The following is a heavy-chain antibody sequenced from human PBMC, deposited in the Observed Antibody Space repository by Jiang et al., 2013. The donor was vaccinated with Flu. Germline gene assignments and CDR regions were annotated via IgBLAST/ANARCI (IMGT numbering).Heavy chain of an antibody. CDR3: TRRPYCDYDECNTADWIGP. J-gene: IGHJ5*02. D-gene: IGHD3-16*01. CDR1: RHSFSNYW. Sequence: GAEVKKPGESLRISCKDSRHSFSNYWIGWVRQLPGKGLEWMGIINPADSDTQYSPSFQGQVAISADKSISTAYLHWSGLKASDSGMYYCTRRPYCDYDECNTADWIGPWGQGTQVTVSS. CDR2: INPADSDT. V-gene: IGHV5-51*01.